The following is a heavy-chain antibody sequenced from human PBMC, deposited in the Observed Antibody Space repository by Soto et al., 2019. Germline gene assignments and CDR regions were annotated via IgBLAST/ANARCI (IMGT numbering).Heavy chain of an antibody. J-gene: IGHJ3*02. CDR2: IGTAGDT. D-gene: IGHD3-9*01. V-gene: IGHV3-13*01. CDR3: ARNSGTYYDILTGYPHAYDAFDI. Sequence: GGSLRLSCAASGFTFSSYDMHWVRQATGKGLEWVSAIGTAGDTYYPGSVKGRFTISRENAKNSLYLQMNSLRAEDTAVYYCARNSGTYYDILTGYPHAYDAFDIWGQGTMVTVSS. CDR1: GFTFSSYD.